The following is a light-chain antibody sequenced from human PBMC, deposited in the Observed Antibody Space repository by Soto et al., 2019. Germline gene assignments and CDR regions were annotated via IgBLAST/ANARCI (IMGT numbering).Light chain of an antibody. V-gene: IGKV1-17*01. J-gene: IGKJ1*01. CDR3: LQHNNYPPT. CDR2: AAS. Sequence: DIQMTQSPSSLSESVGDRVTITCRASQDIRIDLGWFQQKPGKAPKRLIYAASSLQSGVPSRFSGSGSGTEFTLTISSLQSEDFATYYCLQHNNYPPTFGQGTKVEI. CDR1: QDIRID.